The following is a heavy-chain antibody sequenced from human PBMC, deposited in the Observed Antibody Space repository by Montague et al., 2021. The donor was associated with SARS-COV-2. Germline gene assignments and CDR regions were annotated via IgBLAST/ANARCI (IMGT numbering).Heavy chain of an antibody. Sequence: SLRLSCAVSGFTVSDYYMDWVRQAPGKGLEWVGRTRNKINCYDTEYAASVKGRVIISRDESQNSLYLQTNSLRTEDTGVYYRVRYRAAALDSWGQGTLVTVSS. CDR3: VRYRAAALDS. CDR2: TRNKINCYDT. D-gene: IGHD6-25*01. V-gene: IGHV3-72*01. J-gene: IGHJ4*02. CDR1: GFTVSDYY.